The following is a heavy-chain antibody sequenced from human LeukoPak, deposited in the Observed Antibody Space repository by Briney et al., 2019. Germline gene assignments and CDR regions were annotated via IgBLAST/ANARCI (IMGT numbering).Heavy chain of an antibody. D-gene: IGHD3-3*01. V-gene: IGHV4-4*02. J-gene: IGHJ4*02. CDR3: AREGGFYRPLDY. CDR1: GGSVINTNW. Sequence: PSETLSLTCGVSGGSVINTNWWTWVRQPPGKGLEWIGEVHLDGRTNYNPSLESRLTMSVDMSENQVSLKLTSVTAADTAVYYCAREGGFYRPLDYSGQGTLVTVSS. CDR2: VHLDGRT.